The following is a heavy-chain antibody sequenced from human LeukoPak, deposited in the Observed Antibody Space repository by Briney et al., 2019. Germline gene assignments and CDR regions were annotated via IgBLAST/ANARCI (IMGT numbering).Heavy chain of an antibody. Sequence: PGGSLRPSCAASGFTFSDYYMSWIRQAPGKGLEWVSYISSSGSTIYYADSVKGRFTISRDNAKNSLYLQMNSLRAEDTAVYYCARDPYSGSYGDSYYYYMDVWGKGTTVTISS. V-gene: IGHV3-11*04. J-gene: IGHJ6*03. D-gene: IGHD1-26*01. CDR2: ISSSGSTI. CDR1: GFTFSDYY. CDR3: ARDPYSGSYGDSYYYYMDV.